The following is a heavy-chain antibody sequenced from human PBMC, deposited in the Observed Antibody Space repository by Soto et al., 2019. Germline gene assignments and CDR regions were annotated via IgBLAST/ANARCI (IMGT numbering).Heavy chain of an antibody. CDR2: IYWDDDK. V-gene: IGHV2-5*02. J-gene: IGHJ3*02. CDR3: PWGLSLGIAGNAAIEI. CDR1: GFSLSTRGVA. Sequence: QITLKESGPTVVKPTQTLTLTCTFSGFSLSTRGVAVGWVRQPPGKALEWLGLIYWDDDKRYSPSLKNRLTNPKDAPDKQEHATSTKMVHVRPASNYRPWGLSLGIAGNAAIEIWGQGTTVTVSS. D-gene: IGHD3-16*01.